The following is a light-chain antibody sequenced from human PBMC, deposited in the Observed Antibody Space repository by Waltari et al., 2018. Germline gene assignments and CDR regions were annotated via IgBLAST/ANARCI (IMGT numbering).Light chain of an antibody. CDR1: NSNIGTNF. CDR2: RNN. J-gene: IGLJ2*01. V-gene: IGLV1-44*01. CDR3: ASWDGCMNGDWV. Sequence: QSVLTQPPAASGTPGQRVTLSCSGDNSNIGTNFVHWYQQVPGAAPTLLIFRNNQRPSGVPDRFSGSKSGTSASLAITGLRSEDEAVYYCASWDGCMNGDWVFGGGTTLTVL.